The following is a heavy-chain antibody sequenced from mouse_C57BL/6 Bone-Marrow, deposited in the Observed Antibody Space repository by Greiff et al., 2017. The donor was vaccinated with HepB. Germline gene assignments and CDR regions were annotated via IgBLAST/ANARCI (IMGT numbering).Heavy chain of an antibody. CDR2: IYPGDGDT. D-gene: IGHD3-2*02. CDR1: GYAFSSSW. Sequence: QVQLQQSGPELVKPGDSVKISCKASGYAFSSSWMNWVKQRPGKGLEWIGRIYPGDGDTNYNGKFKGKATLTADKSSSTAYMQLSSLTSEDSAVDFCAPVDSSGPWFAYWGQGTLVTVSA. CDR3: APVDSSGPWFAY. V-gene: IGHV1-82*01. J-gene: IGHJ3*01.